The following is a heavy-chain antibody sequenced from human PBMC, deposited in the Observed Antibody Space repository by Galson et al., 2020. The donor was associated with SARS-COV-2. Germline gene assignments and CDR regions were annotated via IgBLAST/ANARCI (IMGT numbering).Heavy chain of an antibody. CDR1: GFTFDDYA. CDR2: ISWNSGSI. J-gene: IGHJ6*02. D-gene: IGHD3-10*01. Sequence: GGSLRLSCAASGFTFDDYAMHWVRQAPGKGLEWVSGISWNSGSIGYADSVKGRFTISRDNAKNSLYLQMNSLRAEDTALSYCATLYPYYGSGSYYNPTDGMDVWGQGTTVTVSS. V-gene: IGHV3-9*01. CDR3: ATLYPYYGSGSYYNPTDGMDV.